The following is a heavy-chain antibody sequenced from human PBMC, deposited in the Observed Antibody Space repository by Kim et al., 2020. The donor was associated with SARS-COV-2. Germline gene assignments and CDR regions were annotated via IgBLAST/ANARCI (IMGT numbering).Heavy chain of an antibody. Sequence: GGSLILSCAASGFTFCGNWMTWVRQAAGKGLEWVACINQDGSQKYYVDSAKGRFTISRDNAKNSVYLQMNNLRGEDTAVYYCARGRGVDYWGQGTLVTVSS. V-gene: IGHV3-7*04. J-gene: IGHJ4*02. CDR2: INQDGSQK. CDR3: ARGRGVDY. CDR1: GFTFCGNW.